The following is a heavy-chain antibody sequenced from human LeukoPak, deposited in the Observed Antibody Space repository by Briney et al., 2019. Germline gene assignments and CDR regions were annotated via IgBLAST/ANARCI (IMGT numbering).Heavy chain of an antibody. D-gene: IGHD2-2*01. CDR3: ASLGFCSSTSCPGYFDY. CDR1: GGSISSYY. J-gene: IGHJ4*02. V-gene: IGHV4-59*01. Sequence: SETLSLTCTVSGGSISSYYRRWIRQPPGKGLEWIGYIYYSGSTNYNPSLKSRVTISVDTSKNQFSLKLSSVTAADTAVYYCASLGFCSSTSCPGYFDYWGQGTLVTVSS. CDR2: IYYSGST.